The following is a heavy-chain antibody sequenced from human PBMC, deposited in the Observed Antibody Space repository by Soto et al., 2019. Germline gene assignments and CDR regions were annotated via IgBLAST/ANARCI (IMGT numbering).Heavy chain of an antibody. CDR2: VHDSWGS. J-gene: IGHJ5*02. CDR3: AKDSGYNYGYFRWFDP. V-gene: IGHV4-59*12. Sequence: SETLSLTCTVSGGSISSYYWSWIRQPPGKGLEWTGYVHDSWGSHYNPSLKSRVAISLDTSKSQFSLKLTSVTATDTAVYYCAKDSGYNYGYFRWFDPWGQGTLVTVSS. D-gene: IGHD5-18*01. CDR1: GGSISSYY.